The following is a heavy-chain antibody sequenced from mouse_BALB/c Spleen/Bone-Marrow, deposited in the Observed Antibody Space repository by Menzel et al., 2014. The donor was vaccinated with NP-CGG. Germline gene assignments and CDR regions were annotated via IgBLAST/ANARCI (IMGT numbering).Heavy chain of an antibody. J-gene: IGHJ1*01. Sequence: VQLKQSGAELVKPGAPVKLSCTASGFNIKDTYMHWVKQRPEQGLEWIGRIDPANGNTKYDPKFQGKATITADTSSNTAYLQLSSLTSEDTAVCYCARYDYGWYFYVWGAGTTVTVSS. V-gene: IGHV14-3*02. CDR2: IDPANGNT. D-gene: IGHD1-1*01. CDR1: GFNIKDTY. CDR3: ARYDYGWYFYV.